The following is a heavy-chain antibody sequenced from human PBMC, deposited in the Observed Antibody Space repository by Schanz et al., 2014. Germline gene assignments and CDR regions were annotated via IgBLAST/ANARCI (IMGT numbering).Heavy chain of an antibody. J-gene: IGHJ4*02. CDR2: IYHTGST. CDR3: ARGLRPFAELSAY. V-gene: IGHV4-34*01. Sequence: QVQLQQWGAGLLKPSETLSLTCGVFGGSFSGYYWSWIRQPPGKGLEWIGEIYHTGSTNYNPSLKSRVTISVDTSTNQFSLKLSSVTAADTAVYSCARGLRPFAELSAYWGQGTPVTVSS. D-gene: IGHD3-10*01. CDR1: GGSFSGYY.